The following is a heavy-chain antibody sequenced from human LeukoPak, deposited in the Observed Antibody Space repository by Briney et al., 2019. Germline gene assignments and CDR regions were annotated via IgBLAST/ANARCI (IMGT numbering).Heavy chain of an antibody. D-gene: IGHD6-19*01. J-gene: IGHJ4*02. V-gene: IGHV7-4-1*02. Sequence: ASVKVSCKASGYTFTSYAMNWVRQAPGQGLEWMGWINTNTGNPTYAQGFTGRVVFSLDTSVSTAYLQISSLKAEDTAVYYCAREVPFIAVAGTSCFGYWGQGTLVTVSS. CDR1: GYTFTSYA. CDR2: INTNTGNP. CDR3: AREVPFIAVAGTSCFGY.